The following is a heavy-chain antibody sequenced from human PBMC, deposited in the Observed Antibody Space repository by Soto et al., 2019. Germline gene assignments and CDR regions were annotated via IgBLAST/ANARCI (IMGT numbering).Heavy chain of an antibody. J-gene: IGHJ4*02. CDR2: MNPNSGNT. Sequence: QVQLVQSGAEVKKPGASVKVSCKASGYTFTSYDINWVRQATGQGLEWMGWMNPNSGNTGYAQKFQGRVTMTMNTHISTADKELSSLRSEDTAVYYCAFRAVWGSYRYYWGQGTLVTVSS. D-gene: IGHD3-16*02. CDR3: AFRAVWGSYRYY. V-gene: IGHV1-8*01. CDR1: GYTFTSYD.